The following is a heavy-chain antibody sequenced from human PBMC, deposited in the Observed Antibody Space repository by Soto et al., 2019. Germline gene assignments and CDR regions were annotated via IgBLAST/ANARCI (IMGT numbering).Heavy chain of an antibody. CDR2: ISYDGSNK. CDR3: EKGIAAAGRINFDY. CDR1: GFTFSSYG. D-gene: IGHD6-13*01. V-gene: IGHV3-30*18. J-gene: IGHJ4*02. Sequence: PGGSLRLSCAASGFTFSSYGMHRVRQAPGKGLEWVAVISYDGSNKYYADSVKGRFTISRDNSKNTLYLQMNSLRAEDTAVYYCEKGIAAAGRINFDYWGQGTLVTVSS.